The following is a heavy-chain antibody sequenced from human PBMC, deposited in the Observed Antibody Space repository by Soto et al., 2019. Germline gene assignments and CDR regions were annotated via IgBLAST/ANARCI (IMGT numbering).Heavy chain of an antibody. CDR3: ARWVPMVKAFDI. D-gene: IGHD3-10*01. CDR2: INPSGGST. Sequence: GASVKVSCKASGYTFTSYYMHWVRQAPGQGLEWTGIINPSGGSTSYAQKFQGRVTMTRDTSTSTVYMELSSLRSEDTAVYYCARWVPMVKAFDIWGQGTTVTVSS. V-gene: IGHV1-46*01. J-gene: IGHJ3*02. CDR1: GYTFTSYY.